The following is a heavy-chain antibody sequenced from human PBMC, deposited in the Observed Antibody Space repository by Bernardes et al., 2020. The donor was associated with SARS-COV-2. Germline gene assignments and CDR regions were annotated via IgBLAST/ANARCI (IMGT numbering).Heavy chain of an antibody. CDR3: ARAALYCTGYTCLDY. V-gene: IGHV1-2*06. CDR2: FNPSSGGT. CDR1: GYTFTGYL. Sequence: ASVKVSCKASGYTFTGYLLHWVRPAPGQGLEWLGRFNPSSGGTKFAQKFQDRVTMTRDTSINTAYMELTRLRSDDTAVYYCARAALYCTGYTCLDYWGQGTLVTVSS. J-gene: IGHJ4*02. D-gene: IGHD2-8*02.